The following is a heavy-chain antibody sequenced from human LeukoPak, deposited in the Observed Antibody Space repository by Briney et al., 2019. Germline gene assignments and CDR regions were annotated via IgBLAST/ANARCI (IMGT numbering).Heavy chain of an antibody. D-gene: IGHD3-10*01. Sequence: SQTLSLTCAVSGGPISSGGYSWSWIRQPPGKGLEWIGYIYHSGSTYYNPSLKSRVTISVDRSKNQFSLKLSSVTAADTAVYYCARGRGKYYGSGSYYQGWFDPWGQGTLVTVSS. V-gene: IGHV4-30-2*01. J-gene: IGHJ5*02. CDR1: GGPISSGGYS. CDR3: ARGRGKYYGSGSYYQGWFDP. CDR2: IYHSGST.